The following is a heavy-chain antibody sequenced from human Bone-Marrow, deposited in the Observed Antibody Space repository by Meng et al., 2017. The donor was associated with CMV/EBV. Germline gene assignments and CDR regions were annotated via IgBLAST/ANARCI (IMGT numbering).Heavy chain of an antibody. CDR1: GHPLTGSY. V-gene: IGHV1-2*02. J-gene: IGHJ4*02. CDR3: ASGPKRSTIVVVPAAIQETDY. Sequence: ASVKVSCKASGHPLTGSYMHWVRQAPGQGLEWMGWINPNSGGTNYAQKFQGRVTMTRDTSISTAYMELSRLRSDDTAVYYCASGPKRSTIVVVPAAIQETDYWGQGTLVTVSS. D-gene: IGHD2-2*02. CDR2: INPNSGGT.